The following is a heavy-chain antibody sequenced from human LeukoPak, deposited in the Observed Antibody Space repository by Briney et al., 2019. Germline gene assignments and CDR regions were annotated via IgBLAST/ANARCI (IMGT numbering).Heavy chain of an antibody. Sequence: GGSLRLSCAASGFTFSSYGMHWVRQAPGKGLEWVAVISYDGSNKYYADSVKGRFTISRDNSKNTLYLQMNSLRAEDTAVYYCASRSGFHDATFDYWGQGTLVTVSS. J-gene: IGHJ4*02. V-gene: IGHV3-30*03. CDR1: GFTFSSYG. D-gene: IGHD3-22*01. CDR2: ISYDGSNK. CDR3: ASRSGFHDATFDY.